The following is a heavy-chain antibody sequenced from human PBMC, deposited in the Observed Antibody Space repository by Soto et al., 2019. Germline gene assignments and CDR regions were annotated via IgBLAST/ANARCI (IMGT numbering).Heavy chain of an antibody. V-gene: IGHV3-30*03. J-gene: IGHJ3*01. CDR1: GSTFSTYG. CDR2: VSYDGSRK. D-gene: IGHD3-22*01. Sequence: VGSLRLSCAASGSTFSTYGMHWVRQAPGKGLEWVAIVSYDGSRKHYVDSVKGRFAISRDNSKNTLYLQMNSLSAEDTAVYYCARVRDSSGYYAFDVWGQGTMVTVSS. CDR3: ARVRDSSGYYAFDV.